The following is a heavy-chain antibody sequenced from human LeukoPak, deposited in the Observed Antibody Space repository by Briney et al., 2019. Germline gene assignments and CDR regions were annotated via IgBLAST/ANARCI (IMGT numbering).Heavy chain of an antibody. J-gene: IGHJ4*02. CDR1: GGPFSGYY. D-gene: IGHD1-26*01. V-gene: IGHV4-34*01. CDR3: ARPGGSGPFDY. Sequence: SETLSLTCAVYGGPFSGYYWSWIRQPPGKGLEWIGEINHSGSTNYNPSLKSRVTISVDTSKNQFSLKLSSVTAADTAVYYCARPGGSGPFDYWGQGTLVTVSS. CDR2: INHSGST.